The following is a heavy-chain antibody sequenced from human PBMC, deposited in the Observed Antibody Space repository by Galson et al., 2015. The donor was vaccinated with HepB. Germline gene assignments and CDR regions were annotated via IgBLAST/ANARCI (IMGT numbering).Heavy chain of an antibody. D-gene: IGHD1-26*01. Sequence: SVKVSCKASGYTFTSYYMHRVRQAPGQGLEWMGIINPSGGSTTYAQKFQGRVTMTRDTSTTTVYMELSSLRSEDTAVYYCARAAQFLGSYDYWGQGTLVTVPS. V-gene: IGHV1-46*01. CDR1: GYTFTSYY. CDR3: ARAAQFLGSYDY. CDR2: INPSGGST. J-gene: IGHJ4*02.